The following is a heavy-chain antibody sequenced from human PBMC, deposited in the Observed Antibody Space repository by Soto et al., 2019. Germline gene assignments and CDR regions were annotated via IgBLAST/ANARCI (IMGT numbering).Heavy chain of an antibody. CDR1: GFTFDDYT. V-gene: IGHV3-43*01. CDR2: ISWDGGST. Sequence: GGSLRLSCAASGFTFDDYTMHWVRQAPGKGLEWVSLISWDGGSTYYADSVKGRFTISRDNSKNSLYLQMNSLRTEETALYYCAKDSRRDSTYYDFWSGLSGGMDVWGQGTTVTVSS. D-gene: IGHD3-3*01. J-gene: IGHJ6*02. CDR3: AKDSRRDSTYYDFWSGLSGGMDV.